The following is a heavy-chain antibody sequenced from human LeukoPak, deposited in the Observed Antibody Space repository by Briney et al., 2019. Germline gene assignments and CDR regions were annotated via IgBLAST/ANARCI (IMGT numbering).Heavy chain of an antibody. CDR1: GGSFSGYY. CDR2: INHSGST. Sequence: PSETLSLTCAVYGGSFSGYYWSWIRQPPGKGLEWIGEINHSGSTYYNPSLKSRVTISVDTSKNQFSLKLSSVTAADTAVYYCPRVTAYSIALNYWGQGTLLTVSS. D-gene: IGHD4-11*01. V-gene: IGHV4-34*01. CDR3: PRVTAYSIALNY. J-gene: IGHJ4*02.